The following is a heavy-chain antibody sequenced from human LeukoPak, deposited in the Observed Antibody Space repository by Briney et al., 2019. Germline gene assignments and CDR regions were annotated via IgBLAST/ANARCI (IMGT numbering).Heavy chain of an antibody. D-gene: IGHD3-9*01. J-gene: IGHJ4*02. CDR2: ISYDGSNK. V-gene: IGHV3-30*18. Sequence: PGGSLRLSCAASGFTFSSYGMHWVRQAPGKGLEWVAVISYDGSNKYYADSVKGRFTISRDNSKNTLYLQMNSLRAEDTAVYYCAKDPSEYYDILTGYYGHWGQGTLVTVSS. CDR1: GFTFSSYG. CDR3: AKDPSEYYDILTGYYGH.